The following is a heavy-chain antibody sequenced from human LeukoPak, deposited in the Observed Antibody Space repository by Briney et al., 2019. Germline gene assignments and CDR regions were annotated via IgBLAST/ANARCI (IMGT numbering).Heavy chain of an antibody. V-gene: IGHV1-24*01. CDR2: FGPEDGET. CDR1: GYTLTELS. CDR3: ATGIGYSSSWYAEYFQH. D-gene: IGHD6-13*01. Sequence: GASVKVSCKVSGYTLTELSMHWVRQAPGKGLEWMGGFGPEDGETIYAQKFQGRVTMTEDTSTDTACMELSSLRSEDTAVYYCATGIGYSSSWYAEYFQHWGQGTLVTVSS. J-gene: IGHJ1*01.